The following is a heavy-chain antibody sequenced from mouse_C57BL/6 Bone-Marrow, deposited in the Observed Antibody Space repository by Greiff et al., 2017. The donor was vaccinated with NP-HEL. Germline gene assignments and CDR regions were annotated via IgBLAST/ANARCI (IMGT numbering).Heavy chain of an antibody. V-gene: IGHV1-81*01. J-gene: IGHJ2*01. CDR3: ARGYGNSYYFDY. Sequence: ESGAELARPGASVKLSCKASGYTFTSYGISWVKQRTGQGLEWIGEIYPRSGNTYYNEKFKGKATLTADKSSSTAYMELRSLTSEDSAVYFCARGYGNSYYFDYWGQGTTLTVSS. D-gene: IGHD2-10*02. CDR1: GYTFTSYG. CDR2: IYPRSGNT.